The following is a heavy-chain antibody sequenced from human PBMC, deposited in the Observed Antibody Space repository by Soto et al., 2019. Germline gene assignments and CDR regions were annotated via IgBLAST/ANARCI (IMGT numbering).Heavy chain of an antibody. J-gene: IGHJ4*02. V-gene: IGHV1-18*01. Sequence: ASVKVSCKASGYTLTSYGISWVRQAPGQGLEWVGWISAINGNTNYAQKLQGRVTMTTDTSTNTAYMELRSLRSDDTAVYYCARPLQQLAPNFDYWGQGTLVTVSS. CDR1: GYTLTSYG. CDR3: ARPLQQLAPNFDY. CDR2: ISAINGNT. D-gene: IGHD6-13*01.